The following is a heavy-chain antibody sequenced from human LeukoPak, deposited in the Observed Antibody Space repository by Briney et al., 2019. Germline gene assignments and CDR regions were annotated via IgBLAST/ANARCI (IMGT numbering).Heavy chain of an antibody. Sequence: SETLSLTCTVSGGSISSSSYYWGWIRQPPGKGLEWIGSIYHSGSTYYNPSLKSRVTISVDTSKNQFSLKPSSVTAADTAVYYCATPLGGATLWAPFDPWGQGTLVTVSS. CDR1: GGSISSSSYY. J-gene: IGHJ5*02. D-gene: IGHD1-26*01. CDR3: ATPLGGATLWAPFDP. CDR2: IYHSGST. V-gene: IGHV4-39*07.